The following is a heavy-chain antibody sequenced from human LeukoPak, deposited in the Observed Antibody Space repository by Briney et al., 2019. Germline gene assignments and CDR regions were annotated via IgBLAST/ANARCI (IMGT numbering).Heavy chain of an antibody. CDR2: INSSSSYI. V-gene: IGHV3-21*01. Sequence: GGSLRLSCAASGFTFSSYSMNWVRQAPGKGLEWVSSINSSSSYIYYADSVKGRSTTSRDTDTNPLYMQMNSLRAEDTAVYYCARHLIEAHQQFDYWGQGTMVTVSS. CDR1: GFTFSSYS. J-gene: IGHJ4*02. CDR3: ARHLIEAHQQFDY.